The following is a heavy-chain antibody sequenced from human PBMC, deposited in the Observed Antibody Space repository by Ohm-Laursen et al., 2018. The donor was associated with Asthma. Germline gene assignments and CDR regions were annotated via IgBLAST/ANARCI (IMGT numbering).Heavy chain of an antibody. D-gene: IGHD3-3*01. Sequence: SLRLSCTASGFTFRSYAMHWVRQAPGKGLEWVAVGGSYYDGGLKYYADSVNDRFTVSRDDSKNTLYLQMNSLRTDDTAVYYCARDVMEWYLPAFDFWGQGTLVTVSS. CDR3: ARDVMEWYLPAFDF. CDR1: GFTFRSYA. CDR2: GGSYYDGGLK. V-gene: IGHV3-30-3*01. J-gene: IGHJ4*02.